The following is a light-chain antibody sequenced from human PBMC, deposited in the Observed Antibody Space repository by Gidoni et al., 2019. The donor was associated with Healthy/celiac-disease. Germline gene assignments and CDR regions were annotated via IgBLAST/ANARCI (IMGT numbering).Light chain of an antibody. V-gene: IGLV9-49*01. CDR2: VVTGGMVG. CDR3: GADHGIGSNVVV. Sequence: QPVLTQPTSASASLGAPVNLTCTLSSGSGNYKVDWYQPIPGKGTRFVLRVVTGGMVGSKGDGIPDRFSFCGSGLNRYLTIKNIQEEDESDYHCGADHGIGSNVVVFGGGPKLTVL. J-gene: IGLJ2*01. CDR1: SGSGNYK.